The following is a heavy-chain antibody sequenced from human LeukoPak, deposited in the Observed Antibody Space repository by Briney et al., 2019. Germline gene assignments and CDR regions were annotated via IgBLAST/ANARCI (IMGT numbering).Heavy chain of an antibody. Sequence: GGSPRLSCAASGFTFSSYSMNWVRQAPGKGLEWVSYISSSSSTIYYADSVKGRFTISRDNAKNSLYLQMNSLRDEDTAVYYCARDSSFMVQGVIAFDYWGQGTLVTVSS. D-gene: IGHD3-10*01. CDR2: ISSSSSTI. J-gene: IGHJ4*02. V-gene: IGHV3-48*02. CDR3: ARDSSFMVQGVIAFDY. CDR1: GFTFSSYS.